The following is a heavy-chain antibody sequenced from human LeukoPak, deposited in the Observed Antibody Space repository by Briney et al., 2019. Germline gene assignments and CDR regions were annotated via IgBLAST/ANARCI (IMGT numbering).Heavy chain of an antibody. Sequence: PSETLSLTCTVSGGSISGHYWSWMRQPPGKGLEWIGYIYYSGSTNYSPSLKSRATISVDTSMNQFSLMLSSVTAADTAVYYCARLHPDTSLTPYYYYIYVWGKGTTVTVS. CDR2: IYYSGST. CDR1: GGSISGHY. V-gene: IGHV4-59*08. D-gene: IGHD5-18*01. CDR3: ARLHPDTSLTPYYYYIYV. J-gene: IGHJ6*03.